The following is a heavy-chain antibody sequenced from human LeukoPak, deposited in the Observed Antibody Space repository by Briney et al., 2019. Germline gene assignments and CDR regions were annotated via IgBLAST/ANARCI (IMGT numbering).Heavy chain of an antibody. CDR2: INPNSGGT. Sequence: ASVKVSCKASGYTFTGYYTHWVRQAPGQGLEWMGWINPNSGGTNYAQKFQGRVTMTRDTSISTAYMELSRLRSDDTAVYYCAREIRGRGPYGYWGQGTLVTVSS. CDR3: AREIRGRGPYGY. D-gene: IGHD2-15*01. CDR1: GYTFTGYY. J-gene: IGHJ4*02. V-gene: IGHV1-2*02.